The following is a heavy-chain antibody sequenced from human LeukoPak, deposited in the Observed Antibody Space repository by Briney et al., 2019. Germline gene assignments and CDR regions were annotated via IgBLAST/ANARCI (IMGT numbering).Heavy chain of an antibody. V-gene: IGHV4-34*01. J-gene: IGHJ4*02. CDR1: GGSFSGYY. CDR3: ARGARGIAREGYFDC. D-gene: IGHD6-13*01. CDR2: INHSGST. Sequence: PSETLSLTCAVYGGSFSGYYWSWIRQPPGKGLEWIGEINHSGSTNYNPSLKSRVTISVDTSKNQFSLKLSSVTAADTAVYYCARGARGIAREGYFDCWGQGTLVTVSS.